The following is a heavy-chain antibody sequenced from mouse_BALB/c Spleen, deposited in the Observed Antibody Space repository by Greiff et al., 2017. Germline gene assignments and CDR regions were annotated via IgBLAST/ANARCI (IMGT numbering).Heavy chain of an antibody. CDR3: ASTTGTGWFAY. CDR2: ISCYNGAT. CDR1: GYSFTGYY. Sequence: LVKTGASVKISCKASGYSFTGYYMHWVKQSHGKSLEWIGYISCYNGATSYNQKFKGKATFTVDTSSSTAYMQFNSLTSEDSAVYYCASTTGTGWFAYWGKETLVSVSA. J-gene: IGHJ3*01. V-gene: IGHV1S34*01. D-gene: IGHD1-2*01.